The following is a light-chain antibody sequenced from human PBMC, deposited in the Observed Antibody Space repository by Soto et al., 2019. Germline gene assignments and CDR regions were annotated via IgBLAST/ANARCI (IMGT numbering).Light chain of an antibody. Sequence: SVLTQPPSVSWSPGQSVTISCTGTSSDVGSYNRVSWYQQPPGTAPKLMIYEVSNRPSGVPDRFSGSKSGNTASLTISGLQAEDEADYYCSSYTSSITYVFGTGTKVTVL. CDR3: SSYTSSITYV. CDR1: SSDVGSYNR. V-gene: IGLV2-18*02. CDR2: EVS. J-gene: IGLJ1*01.